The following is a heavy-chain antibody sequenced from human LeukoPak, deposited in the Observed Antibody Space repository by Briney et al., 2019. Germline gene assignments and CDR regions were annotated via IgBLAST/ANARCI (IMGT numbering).Heavy chain of an antibody. V-gene: IGHV4-39*01. CDR1: GGSISSSLYY. J-gene: IGHJ4*03. D-gene: IGHD4-17*01. CDR2: VYYSGNT. CDR3: ARHRTQYDYGDS. Sequence: SSETLSLTCTVSGGSISSSLYYWAWIRQPPGKGLEWIGSVYYSGNTYYNPPLKSRATISVDTSKNRFSLNLSSVTAADTAVYYCARHRTQYDYGDSWGHGTLVTVSS.